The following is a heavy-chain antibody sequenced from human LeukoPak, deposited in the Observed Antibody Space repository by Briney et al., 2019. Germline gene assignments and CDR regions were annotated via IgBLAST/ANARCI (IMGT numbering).Heavy chain of an antibody. D-gene: IGHD6-13*01. V-gene: IGHV1-69*05. CDR3: ASSEAAAGTSAFDY. CDR1: GGTFSSYA. CDR2: IIPIFGTA. J-gene: IGHJ4*02. Sequence: GASVKVSCKASGGTFSSYAISWVRQAPGQGVEWMGRIIPIFGTANYAQKFQGRVTITTDESTSTAYMELSSLRSEDTAVYYCASSEAAAGTSAFDYWGQGTLVTVSS.